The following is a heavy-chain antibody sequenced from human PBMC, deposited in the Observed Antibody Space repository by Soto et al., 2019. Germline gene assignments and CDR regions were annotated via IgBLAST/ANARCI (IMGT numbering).Heavy chain of an antibody. D-gene: IGHD2-2*01. Sequence: QVQLVQSGAEVKKPGASVKVSCKASGYTFTSYDINWVRQATGQGLEWMGWMNPNSGNTGYAQKFQGRVTMTRNTSISTAYMELSSLRSEDTAVYYCARPHCSSTSCYSHYYYGMDVWDQGTTVTVSS. J-gene: IGHJ6*02. CDR1: GYTFTSYD. V-gene: IGHV1-8*01. CDR2: MNPNSGNT. CDR3: ARPHCSSTSCYSHYYYGMDV.